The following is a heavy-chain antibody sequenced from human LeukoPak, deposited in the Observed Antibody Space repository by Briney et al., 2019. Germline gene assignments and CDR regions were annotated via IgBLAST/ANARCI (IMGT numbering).Heavy chain of an antibody. CDR3: ARYGYDSSGYTRGTDY. J-gene: IGHJ4*02. CDR1: GFTFSSYW. Sequence: PGGSLRLSCAASGFTFSSYWMSWVRKAPGKGLEWVANIKQDGSEKYYVDSVKGRFTISRDNAKNSLYLQMNSLRAEDTAEYYCARYGYDSSGYTRGTDYWGQGTLVTVSS. V-gene: IGHV3-7*04. D-gene: IGHD3-22*01. CDR2: IKQDGSEK.